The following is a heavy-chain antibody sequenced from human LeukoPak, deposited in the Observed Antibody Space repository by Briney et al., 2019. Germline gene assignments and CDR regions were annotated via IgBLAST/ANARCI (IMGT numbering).Heavy chain of an antibody. V-gene: IGHV3-23*01. CDR3: AKTLWGLTLLSSDY. J-gene: IGHJ4*02. Sequence: GGSLRLSCAASGFTFSSYTMTWVRQAPGKGLEWVSGISDSGGSTHYADSVKGRFTISRDNSKNTLYLHMNSLRLEDTAVYWCAKTLWGLTLLSSDYWGQGTLVTVSS. D-gene: IGHD3-16*01. CDR2: ISDSGGST. CDR1: GFTFSSYT.